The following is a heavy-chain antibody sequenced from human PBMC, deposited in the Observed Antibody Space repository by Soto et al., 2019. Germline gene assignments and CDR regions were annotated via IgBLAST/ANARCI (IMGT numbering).Heavy chain of an antibody. CDR3: ARSRIAVAGTGYFDY. V-gene: IGHV4-39*01. D-gene: IGHD6-19*01. CDR2: IYYSGST. Sequence: PSETLSLTCTVSGGSISSSSYYWGWIRQPPGKGLEWIGSIYYSGSTYYNPSLKSRVTISVDTSKNQFSLKLSSVTAADTAVYYCARSRIAVAGTGYFDYWGQGTLVTVSS. J-gene: IGHJ4*02. CDR1: GGSISSSSYY.